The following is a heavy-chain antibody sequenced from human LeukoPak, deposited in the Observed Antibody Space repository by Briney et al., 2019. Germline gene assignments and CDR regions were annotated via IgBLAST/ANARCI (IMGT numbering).Heavy chain of an antibody. V-gene: IGHV1-2*02. CDR1: GYTFTGYY. J-gene: IGHJ2*01. D-gene: IGHD3-10*01. CDR3: ARGIILWFGKYWYFDL. CDR2: INPNSGGT. Sequence: AASVKVSCKASGYTFTGYYMHWVRQAPGQGLEWMGWINPNSGGTNYAQKFQGRVTMTRDTSISTAYMELSRLRSDDTAVYYCARGIILWFGKYWYFDLWGRGTLVTVSS.